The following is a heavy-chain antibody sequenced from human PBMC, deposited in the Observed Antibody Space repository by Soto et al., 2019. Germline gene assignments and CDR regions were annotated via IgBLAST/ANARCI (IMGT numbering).Heavy chain of an antibody. D-gene: IGHD3-22*01. CDR2: ISYDGANK. CDR3: ARGGGPDYYSGLDY. Sequence: QVQLVESGGGVVQPGRSLRLSCAASGFTFSSYPMHWVRQAPGKGLEWAAIISYDGANKYHADSVRDRFTISRDNSKNTLYLQMNSLGGDDTAVYYCARGGGPDYYSGLDYWGQGTLVTVSS. J-gene: IGHJ4*02. V-gene: IGHV3-30-3*01. CDR1: GFTFSSYP.